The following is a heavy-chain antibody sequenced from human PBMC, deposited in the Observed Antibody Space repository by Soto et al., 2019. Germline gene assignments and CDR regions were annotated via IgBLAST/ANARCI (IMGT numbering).Heavy chain of an antibody. J-gene: IGHJ4*02. CDR2: TYYRSRWYN. V-gene: IGHV6-1*01. CDR3: VRGIVYIDS. Sequence: QVQLQQSGPGLVKPSQTLSLTCAISGDSVSSNSAAWSWIRQSPSRGLEWVRRTYYRSRWYNDYALSVKSRITINLDTSKTQFSLQLKSVTPEDTAVYYCVRGIVYIDSWGQGTLVTVSS. D-gene: IGHD2-15*01. CDR1: GDSVSSNSAA.